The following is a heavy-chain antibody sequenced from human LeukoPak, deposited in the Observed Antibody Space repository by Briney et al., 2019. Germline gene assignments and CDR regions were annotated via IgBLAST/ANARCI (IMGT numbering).Heavy chain of an antibody. V-gene: IGHV4-38-2*02. CDR1: GYSISSTYY. CDR2: ISHSGST. J-gene: IGHJ5*02. CDR3: AGPSTNGVYNWFDP. Sequence: PSETLSLTCTVSGYSISSTYYGGWIRQPPGKGLEWIATISHSGSTYYNPSLRSRVTISVDTSKNQFSLKLSSVTAADTAVYYCAGPSTNGVYNWFDPWGQGTLVTVSS. D-gene: IGHD2-8*01.